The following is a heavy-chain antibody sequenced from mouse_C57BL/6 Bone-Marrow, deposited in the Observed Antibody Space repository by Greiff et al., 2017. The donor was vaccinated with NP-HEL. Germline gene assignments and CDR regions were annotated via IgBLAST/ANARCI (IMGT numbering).Heavy chain of an antibody. D-gene: IGHD1-1*01. CDR3: ARDPYNGSGASFAY. CDR1: GFTFSDYY. J-gene: IGHJ3*01. CDR2: ISNGGGST. Sequence: EVKVVESGGGLVQPGGSLKLSCAASGFTFSDYYMYWVRQTPEKRLEWVAYISNGGGSTYYPDTVKGRFTISRDNAKNTLYLQMSRLKSEDTAMYYCARDPYNGSGASFAYWGRGRLVTVSA. V-gene: IGHV5-12*01.